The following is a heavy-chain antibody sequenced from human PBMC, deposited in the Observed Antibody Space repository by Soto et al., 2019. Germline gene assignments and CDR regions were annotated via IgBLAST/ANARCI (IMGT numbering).Heavy chain of an antibody. V-gene: IGHV1-69*01. CDR3: ARAVSAAGRPGMDV. Sequence: QVQLVQSGAEVKKPGSSVKVSCKASGGSFSSYAISWVRQAPGQGLEWMGGIIPIVGTGNYAQNFQGRVTITADESTSTGGMALSSLRSEDMAMYYCARAVSAAGRPGMDVWGQGTAVHVSS. CDR2: IIPIVGTG. J-gene: IGHJ6*02. D-gene: IGHD3-3*01. CDR1: GGSFSSYA.